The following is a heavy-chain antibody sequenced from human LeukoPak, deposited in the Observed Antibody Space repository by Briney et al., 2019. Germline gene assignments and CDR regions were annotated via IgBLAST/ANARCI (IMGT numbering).Heavy chain of an antibody. J-gene: IGHJ2*01. V-gene: IGHV4-31*03. CDR1: GGSISSGGYY. CDR3: ARYRNIVGATFRFFDL. D-gene: IGHD1-26*01. Sequence: SQTLSLTCTVSGGSISSGGYYWSWIRQHPGKGLEWIGYIYHSGSTYYNPSLKSRVTISVDTSKNQFSLKLSSVTAADTAVYYCARYRNIVGATFRFFDLWGRGTLVTVSS. CDR2: IYHSGST.